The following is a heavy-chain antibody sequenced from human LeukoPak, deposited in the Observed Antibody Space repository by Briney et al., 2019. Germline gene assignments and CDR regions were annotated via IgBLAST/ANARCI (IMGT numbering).Heavy chain of an antibody. J-gene: IGHJ6*03. D-gene: IGHD6-13*01. V-gene: IGHV1-8*03. CDR2: MNPNSGNT. CDR1: GYTFTSYD. CDR3: ARDRSGSSWYYYYYMDV. Sequence: ASVKVSCKASGYTFTSYDINWVRQATGQGLEWMGWMNPNSGNTGYAQKFQGRVTITRNTSISTAYMELSSLRSEDTAVYYCARDRSGSSWYYYYYMDVWGKGTTVTVSS.